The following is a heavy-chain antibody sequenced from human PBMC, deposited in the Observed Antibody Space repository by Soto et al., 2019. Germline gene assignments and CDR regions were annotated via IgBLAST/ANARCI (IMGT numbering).Heavy chain of an antibody. V-gene: IGHV5-51*01. J-gene: IGHJ4*02. CDR3: ARVDHRGYFSVLTDF. D-gene: IGHD3-10*02. CDR2: IYPGDSDN. Sequence: GASLKISCKGSGYSFTTNWIGWVRQMPGKGLEWMGVIYPGDSDNRYSPSFQGQVAISADKSINTAYLQWGSLTAADTAVYYCARVDHRGYFSVLTDFWGQGILVTVSS. CDR1: GYSFTTNW.